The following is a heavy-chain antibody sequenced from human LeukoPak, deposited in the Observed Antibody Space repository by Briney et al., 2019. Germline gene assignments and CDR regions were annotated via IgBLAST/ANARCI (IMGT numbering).Heavy chain of an antibody. CDR3: ARFRKRLFDP. J-gene: IGHJ5*02. Sequence: PSEALSLTCTVSGDSISSGDYYWSWIRQPPGKGLEWIGYIYYSGSTYYNPSLKSRVTISVDTSKNQFSLKLSSVTAADTAVYYCARFRKRLFDPWGQGTLVTVSS. CDR2: IYYSGST. CDR1: GDSISSGDYY. V-gene: IGHV4-30-4*08.